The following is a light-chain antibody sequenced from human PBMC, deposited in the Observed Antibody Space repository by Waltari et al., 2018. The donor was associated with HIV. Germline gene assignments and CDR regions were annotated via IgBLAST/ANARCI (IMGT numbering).Light chain of an antibody. CDR1: QSVLASSANQHY. V-gene: IGKV4-1*01. CDR3: QQYFLTPFT. Sequence: IVLTQSPDSLPVSLGERATLHCTSSQSVLASSANQHYLAWYQQRPGQPPTLLIYLASSRESGVPDRFSGSGSGTDFALTISSLQAEDVAVYYCQQYFLTPFTFGGGTKVEIK. J-gene: IGKJ4*01. CDR2: LAS.